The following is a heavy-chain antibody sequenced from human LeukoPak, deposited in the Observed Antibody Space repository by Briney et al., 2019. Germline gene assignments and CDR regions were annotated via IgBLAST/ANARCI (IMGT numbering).Heavy chain of an antibody. V-gene: IGHV1-18*01. Sequence: ASMKVSCTASGYTFTSYGISWVRQAPGQGLEWMGWISAYNGNTNYAQKLQGRVTMTTDTSTSTAYMELRSLRSDDTAVYYCARDSYDFWSGYYPTIEPLDYWGQGTLVTVCS. CDR2: ISAYNGNT. J-gene: IGHJ4*02. CDR3: ARDSYDFWSGYYPTIEPLDY. CDR1: GYTFTSYG. D-gene: IGHD3-3*01.